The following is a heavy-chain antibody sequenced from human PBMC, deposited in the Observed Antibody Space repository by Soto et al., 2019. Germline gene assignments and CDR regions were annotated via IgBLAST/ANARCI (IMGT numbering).Heavy chain of an antibody. D-gene: IGHD2-15*01. Sequence: QVQLVQSGAEVKKPGSSVKVSCKASGGTFSSYAINWVRQAPGQGLEWMGGIIPIFGTANYAQKFQGRVTITADESTSTAYIELSSLRSEDTAVYYCARVPGYCSGGSCYNYYYGMDVWGQGTTVTVSS. CDR3: ARVPGYCSGGSCYNYYYGMDV. CDR1: GGTFSSYA. V-gene: IGHV1-69*01. CDR2: IIPIFGTA. J-gene: IGHJ6*02.